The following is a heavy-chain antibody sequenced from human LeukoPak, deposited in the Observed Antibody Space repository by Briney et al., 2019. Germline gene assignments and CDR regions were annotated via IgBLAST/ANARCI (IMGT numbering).Heavy chain of an antibody. CDR1: GFTFSSYE. Sequence: GGSLRLSCAASGFTFSSYEMNWVRQAPGKGLEWVSGITASARTTYYADSVKGRFTIYRDNSKSTLSLQISSLRAEDTAVYYCAKDLDGSGMYGGSDSWGQGTPVTVSS. D-gene: IGHD6-19*01. CDR3: AKDLDGSGMYGGSDS. V-gene: IGHV3-23*01. CDR2: ITASARTT. J-gene: IGHJ4*02.